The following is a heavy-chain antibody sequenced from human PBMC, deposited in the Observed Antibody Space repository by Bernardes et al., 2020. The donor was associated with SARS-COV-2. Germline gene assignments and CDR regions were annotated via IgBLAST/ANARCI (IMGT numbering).Heavy chain of an antibody. D-gene: IGHD3-10*01. CDR1: GFTFSSYG. CDR3: ARDRVFTMVRGVPPTYYYYYVMDV. CDR2: IGTAGDT. J-gene: IGHJ6*02. V-gene: IGHV3-13*01. Sequence: GGSLRLSRAASGFTFSSYGMHWVRQAPGKGLEWVSAIGTAGDTYYPGSVKGRFTISRENAKNSLYLQMNSLRAGDTAVYYCARDRVFTMVRGVPPTYYYYYVMDVWGQGTTVTVSS.